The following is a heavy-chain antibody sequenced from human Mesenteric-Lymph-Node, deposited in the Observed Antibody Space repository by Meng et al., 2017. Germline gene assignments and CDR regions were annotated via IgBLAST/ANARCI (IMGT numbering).Heavy chain of an antibody. V-gene: IGHV1-8*02. Sequence: HVQLVQSGAEVKKPWASVKVSCKASGYPFTSYAMHWVRQAPGQRLEWMGWMNPNSGNTGYAQKFQGRVTMTRNTSISTAYMELSSLRSEDTAVYYCARGPFDYWGQGTLVTVSS. CDR1: GYPFTSYA. CDR2: MNPNSGNT. CDR3: ARGPFDY. J-gene: IGHJ4*02.